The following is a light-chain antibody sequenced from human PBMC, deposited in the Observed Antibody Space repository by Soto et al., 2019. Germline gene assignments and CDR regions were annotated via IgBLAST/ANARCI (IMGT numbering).Light chain of an antibody. Sequence: IQLTQSPSSLSASVGDRVTISCRASQGNNSFVAWYQQKSGKAPKLLIYAASTLQSGVPSRFSGSGSGTDFTLTISSLQPEDFATYYCQQLNDRRFSFGQ. CDR3: QQLNDRRFS. V-gene: IGKV1-9*01. J-gene: IGKJ2*01. CDR1: QGNNSF. CDR2: AAS.